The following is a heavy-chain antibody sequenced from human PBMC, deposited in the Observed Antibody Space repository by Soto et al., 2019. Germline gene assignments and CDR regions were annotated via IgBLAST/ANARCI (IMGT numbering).Heavy chain of an antibody. Sequence: GGSLRLSCSASRFTFGGYAMSWVRQAPGKGLEWISGITGNAANTVYADSVKGRFTISRDNSKNALYLQLNSLRAEDTAVYFCAKAARDCGGDCYSSYFDSWGQGALVTVSS. V-gene: IGHV3-23*01. CDR1: RFTFGGYA. J-gene: IGHJ4*02. CDR3: AKAARDCGGDCYSSYFDS. D-gene: IGHD2-21*02. CDR2: ITGNAANT.